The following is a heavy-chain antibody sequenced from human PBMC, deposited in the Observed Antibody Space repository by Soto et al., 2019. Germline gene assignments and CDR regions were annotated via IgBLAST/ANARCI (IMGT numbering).Heavy chain of an antibody. Sequence: EVQLVESGGGLVQPGGSLRLSCAASGFTFSSYWMHWVRQAPGKGLVWVSCINSDGTSTTYADSVKGRFTISRDNAKNTLYLQMNRLRAEDTAVYYCVRENYDSSGGNWGQGTLVTVSS. CDR2: INSDGTST. D-gene: IGHD3-22*01. J-gene: IGHJ4*02. CDR1: GFTFSSYW. CDR3: VRENYDSSGGN. V-gene: IGHV3-74*01.